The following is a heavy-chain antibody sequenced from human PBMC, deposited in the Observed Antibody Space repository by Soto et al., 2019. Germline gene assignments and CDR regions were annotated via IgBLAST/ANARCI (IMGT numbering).Heavy chain of an antibody. V-gene: IGHV1-69*13. CDR3: ARAPTAPYYYGSGSYYWGWFDP. D-gene: IGHD3-10*01. Sequence: SVKVSCKASGGTFSSYAISWVRQAPGQGLEWMGGIIPIFGTANYAQKFQGRVTITADESTSTAYMELSSLRSEDTAVYYCARAPTAPYYYGSGSYYWGWFDPWGQGTLVTVSS. CDR2: IIPIFGTA. J-gene: IGHJ5*02. CDR1: GGTFSSYA.